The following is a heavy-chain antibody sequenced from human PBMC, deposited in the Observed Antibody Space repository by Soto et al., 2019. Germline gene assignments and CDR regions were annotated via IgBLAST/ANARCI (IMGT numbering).Heavy chain of an antibody. J-gene: IGHJ4*02. CDR1: GGSISSGDYY. CDR3: ARYQKGPFDY. CDR2: IYYTGST. Sequence: SETLSLTCTVSGGSISSGDYYWSWIRQPPGKGLEWIGYIYYTGSTYYNPSLKSRLTISVDTSKNQFSLKLTSVTAADTAVYFCARYQKGPFDYWGQGTLVTVSS. V-gene: IGHV4-30-4*01. D-gene: IGHD2-2*01.